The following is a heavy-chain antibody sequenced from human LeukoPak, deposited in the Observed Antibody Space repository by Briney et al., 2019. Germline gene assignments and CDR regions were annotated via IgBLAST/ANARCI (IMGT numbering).Heavy chain of an antibody. D-gene: IGHD5-24*01. CDR3: AKSGYNRFDY. CDR2: ISGSGSGGST. CDR1: GFPLSRSA. J-gene: IGHJ4*02. Sequence: GGSLRLSCAASGFPLSRSAMSWVRQAPGKGLEWVSNISGSGSGGSTYYADSVKGRFTISRDNSKNTLYLQMNSLRAEDTAVYYCAKSGYNRFDYWGQGTLVTVSS. V-gene: IGHV3-23*01.